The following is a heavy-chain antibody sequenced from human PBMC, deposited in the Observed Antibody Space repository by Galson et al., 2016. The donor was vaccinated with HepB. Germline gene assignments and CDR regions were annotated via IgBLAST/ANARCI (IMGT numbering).Heavy chain of an antibody. D-gene: IGHD2-2*01. CDR2: IIPMSGTA. CDR1: GVTFSSDG. CDR3: AKIRLLCPSTTCYGVGLDY. Sequence: SVKVSCKASGVTFSSDGITWVRQAPGQGLEWMGGIIPMSGTANYALKFQGRVTITADESTTTAYMELISLRSEDTAVYYCAKIRLLCPSTTCYGVGLDYWGQGTLVTVSS. V-gene: IGHV1-69*13. J-gene: IGHJ4*02.